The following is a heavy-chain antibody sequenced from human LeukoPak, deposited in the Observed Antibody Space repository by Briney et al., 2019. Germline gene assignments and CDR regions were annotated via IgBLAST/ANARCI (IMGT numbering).Heavy chain of an antibody. V-gene: IGHV3-21*01. CDR1: GFTFSSYS. J-gene: IGHJ4*02. CDR3: ASPYSSRWYELCY. D-gene: IGHD6-13*01. Sequence: PGGSLRLSCAACGFTFSSYSMNWVRQAPGKGLEWVSSISSSSSYIYYADSVKGRFTISRDNAKNSLYLQMNSLRAEDTAVYYCASPYSSRWYELCYWGQGTLVTVSS. CDR2: ISSSSSYI.